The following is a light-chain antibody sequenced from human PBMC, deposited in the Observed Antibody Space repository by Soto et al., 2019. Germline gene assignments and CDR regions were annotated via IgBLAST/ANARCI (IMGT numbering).Light chain of an antibody. J-gene: IGLJ1*01. CDR1: SSDVGGYNF. CDR3: SSYTTSSLYV. Sequence: QSALTQPASVSGAPGQSITISCTGTSSDVGGYNFVSWYQQHRGKAPKLMLYDVSNRPSGVSNRFSGSKAGNTASLTISGLQAEDEADYFCSSYTTSSLYVFGTGTKLTVL. CDR2: DVS. V-gene: IGLV2-14*01.